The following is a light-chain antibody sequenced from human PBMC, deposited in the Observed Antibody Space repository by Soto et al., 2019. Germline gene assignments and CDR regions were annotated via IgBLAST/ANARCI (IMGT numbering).Light chain of an antibody. CDR2: GAS. Sequence: EIAMTQSPGTLSVSPGGRATLSCRASQGVSTNLAWYQQKPGQAPRLLIYGASTRATGIPARFSGSGSGTEFTLTINSLQSEDFAVYFCQQYDDWLWTFGQGTKVEIK. CDR3: QQYDDWLWT. V-gene: IGKV3-15*01. CDR1: QGVSTN. J-gene: IGKJ1*01.